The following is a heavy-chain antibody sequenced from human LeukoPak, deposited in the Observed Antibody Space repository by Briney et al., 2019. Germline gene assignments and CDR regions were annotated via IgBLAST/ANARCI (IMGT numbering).Heavy chain of an antibody. CDR2: INHSGST. V-gene: IGHV4-34*01. CDR1: GGSFSGYY. D-gene: IGHD5-18*01. Sequence: KTSETLSLTCAVYGGSFSGYYWSWIRQPPGKGLEWLGEINHSGSTNYNPSLKSRVTISVDTSKNQFSLKLSSVTAADTAVYYCARVPVDTAMVGFDYWGQGTLVTVSS. CDR3: ARVPVDTAMVGFDY. J-gene: IGHJ4*02.